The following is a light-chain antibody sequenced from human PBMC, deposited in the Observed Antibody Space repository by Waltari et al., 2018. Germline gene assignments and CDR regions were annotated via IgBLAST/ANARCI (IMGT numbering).Light chain of an antibody. V-gene: IGLV3-1*01. CDR1: KLGDKY. CDR3: QTWANYSVF. Sequence: SYDLIQPPSVSVSPGQTGSITCSGDKLGDKYTSWYQQKPGQAPVLVIYHDKKRPSGSPQRFSCSNAGNTVTLTISGTQTLDEADYYCQTWANYSVFFGGGTKLTVL. CDR2: HDK. J-gene: IGLJ2*01.